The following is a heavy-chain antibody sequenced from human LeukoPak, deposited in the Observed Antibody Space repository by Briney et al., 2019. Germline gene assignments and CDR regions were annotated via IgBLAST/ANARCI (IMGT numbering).Heavy chain of an antibody. V-gene: IGHV1-69*05. Sequence: SVKVSCKASGGTFSDYAISWVRQAPGQGLEWMGEIIPIFGTANYAQKFQGRVTITTDEPTSTSYIGISSLRSEDTGVYYCARARILYATNWFDPWGEGTLVTVSS. CDR3: ARARILYATNWFDP. CDR1: GGTFSDYA. D-gene: IGHD2-21*01. CDR2: IIPIFGTA. J-gene: IGHJ5*02.